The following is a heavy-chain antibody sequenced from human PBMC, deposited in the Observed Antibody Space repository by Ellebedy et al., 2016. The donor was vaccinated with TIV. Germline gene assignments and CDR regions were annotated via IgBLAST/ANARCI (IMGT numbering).Heavy chain of an antibody. Sequence: GESLKISCAASGFTFSDYYMSWIRQAPGKGLEWVSYISSRGSTIYYADSVKGRFTISRDNAKNSLYLQMNSLRAEDTAVYYCAGRAYNWNDGSLFDYWGQGTLVTVSS. D-gene: IGHD1-1*01. J-gene: IGHJ4*02. CDR3: AGRAYNWNDGSLFDY. CDR1: GFTFSDYY. V-gene: IGHV3-11*01. CDR2: ISSRGSTI.